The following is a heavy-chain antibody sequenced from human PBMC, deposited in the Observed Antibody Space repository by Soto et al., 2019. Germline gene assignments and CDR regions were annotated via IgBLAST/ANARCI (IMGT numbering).Heavy chain of an antibody. J-gene: IGHJ4*02. CDR1: GYTFTSYS. CDR3: ASDAPPADD. V-gene: IGHV1-18*01. Sequence: QVQLVQSGAEVKKPGASVKVSCKASGYTFTSYSITWVRQAPGQGLEWMGWISAYNVNTKYTQKLQGRVTITTDTSTSTDYMELRSLRSDDTAVYYCASDAPPADDWGQGTLGTVSS. CDR2: ISAYNVNT.